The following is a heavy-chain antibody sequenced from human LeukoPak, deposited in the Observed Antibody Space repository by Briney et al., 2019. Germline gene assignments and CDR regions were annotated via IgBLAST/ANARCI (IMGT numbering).Heavy chain of an antibody. Sequence: PSETLSLTCTVSGDSISSYYWSWIRQPAGKGLEWIGRTYTSGSTNYNPSLKSRVTMSVDTSKDRFSLKLSSVTAADTAVYYCARDLEYSSSSGRYYYYGMDVWGQGTTVTVSS. D-gene: IGHD6-6*01. CDR3: ARDLEYSSSSGRYYYYGMDV. J-gene: IGHJ6*02. CDR2: TYTSGST. V-gene: IGHV4-4*07. CDR1: GDSISSYY.